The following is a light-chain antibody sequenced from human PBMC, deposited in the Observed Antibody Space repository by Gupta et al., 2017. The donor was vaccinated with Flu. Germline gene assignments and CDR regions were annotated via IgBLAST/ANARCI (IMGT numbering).Light chain of an antibody. CDR3: QSSDISATWV. J-gene: IGLJ3*02. CDR1: ALPNPY. V-gene: IGLV3-25*03. CDR2: EDS. Sequence: SFELTQPPSVSVSPGQTARITCSGDALPNPYVYWYQQKPGQAPVLVMFEDSRRPSGFPERFSGSSSGTTATFTISAVQAEDEAAFYCQSSDISATWVFGGGTKLTVL.